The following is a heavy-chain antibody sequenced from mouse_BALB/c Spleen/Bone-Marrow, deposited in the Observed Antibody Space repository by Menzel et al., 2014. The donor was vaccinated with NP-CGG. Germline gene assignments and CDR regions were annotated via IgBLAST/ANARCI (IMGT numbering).Heavy chain of an antibody. J-gene: IGHJ3*01. CDR3: ASLPYYGSSAWFAY. D-gene: IGHD2-10*01. Sequence: EVQRVESGGGLVQPGGSLRLSCATSGFTLTDYYMSWVRQPPGKALEWLGFIRNKANGYTTEYSASVKGRFTIPRDNSQSILYLQMNTLRAEDSATYYCASLPYYGSSAWFAYWGQGTLVTVSA. V-gene: IGHV7-3*02. CDR1: GFTLTDYY. CDR2: IRNKANGYTT.